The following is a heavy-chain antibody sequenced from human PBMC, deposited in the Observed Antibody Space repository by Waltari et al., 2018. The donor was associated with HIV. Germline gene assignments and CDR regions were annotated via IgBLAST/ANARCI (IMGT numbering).Heavy chain of an antibody. J-gene: IGHJ4*02. CDR1: GGTFRSHA. Sequence: QVQLVQSGAEVTKPGSSVKVSCLASGGTFRSHAISWVRQAPGQGREWMGGSISIFGTDNYAQKFQGRVTITADESTSTAYMELSSLRSEDTAVYYCARGSWDYVWGSYQTIRYFDYWGQGTLVTVSS. CDR3: ARGSWDYVWGSYQTIRYFDY. CDR2: SISIFGTD. V-gene: IGHV1-69*01. D-gene: IGHD3-16*02.